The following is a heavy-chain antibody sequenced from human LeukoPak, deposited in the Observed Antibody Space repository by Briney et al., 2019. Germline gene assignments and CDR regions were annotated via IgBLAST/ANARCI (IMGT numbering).Heavy chain of an antibody. CDR2: IYSGGST. CDR1: GFTFSSNY. Sequence: PGGSLRLSCAASGFTFSSNYMSWVRQAPGKGLEWVSVIYSGGSTYYADSVKGRFTISRDNSKNTLYLQMNSLRAEDTAVYYCARSGYCSSTSCPYGMDVWGQGTTVTVSS. V-gene: IGHV3-53*01. CDR3: ARSGYCSSTSCPYGMDV. D-gene: IGHD2-2*01. J-gene: IGHJ6*02.